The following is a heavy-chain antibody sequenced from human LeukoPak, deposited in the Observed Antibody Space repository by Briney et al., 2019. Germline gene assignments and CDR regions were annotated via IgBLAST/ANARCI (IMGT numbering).Heavy chain of an antibody. CDR1: EFTFSSYA. CDR3: ANIIRKYTSGYYYFDY. CDR2: ISFDGNNE. J-gene: IGHJ4*02. D-gene: IGHD6-25*01. Sequence: GGSLRLSCAASEFTFSSYAMHWVRQAPGKGLEWAAAISFDGNNEYYADSVKGRFTISRDNSKNTLYLQMNSQRAEDTAVYYCANIIRKYTSGYYYFDYWGQGTLVTVSS. V-gene: IGHV3-30-3*01.